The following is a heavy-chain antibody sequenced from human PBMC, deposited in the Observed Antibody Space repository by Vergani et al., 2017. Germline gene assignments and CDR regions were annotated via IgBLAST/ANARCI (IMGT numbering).Heavy chain of an antibody. Sequence: EVQLLESGGGLVQPGGSLRLSCAASGFTFSSYAMSWVRQAPGKGLEWVSAISGSGGSTYYADSGTGRFTISRDNSKNTLYLQMNSLRAEDTAVYYCAKDVFGEPYFDYWGQGTLVTVSS. CDR1: GFTFSSYA. J-gene: IGHJ4*02. CDR3: AKDVFGEPYFDY. V-gene: IGHV3-23*01. D-gene: IGHD3-10*02. CDR2: ISGSGGST.